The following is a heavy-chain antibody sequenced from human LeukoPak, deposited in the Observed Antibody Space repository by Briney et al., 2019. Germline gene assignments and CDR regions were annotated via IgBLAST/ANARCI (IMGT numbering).Heavy chain of an antibody. CDR1: GFTFSHYA. J-gene: IGHJ6*02. V-gene: IGHV3-30-3*01. D-gene: IGHD4-17*01. CDR2: ISYYGSTK. CDR3: AREIFDGDYNYYYGMDV. Sequence: GGSLRLSCAASGFTFSHYAFHWVRQAPGKGLECVAVISYYGSTKYYADSVKAQFTISRDNSKNTLYLQMNSLRPDDTAVYYCAREIFDGDYNYYYGMDVWGQGTTVTVSS.